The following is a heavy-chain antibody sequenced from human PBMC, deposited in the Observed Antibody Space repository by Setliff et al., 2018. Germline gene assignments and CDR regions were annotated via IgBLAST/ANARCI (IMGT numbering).Heavy chain of an antibody. CDR1: GGTFSSYA. CDR2: IIPILGIA. Sequence: SVKVSCKASGGTFSSYAISWVRQAPGQGLEWMGGIIPILGIANYAQKFQGRVTITADKSTSTAYMELRSLRSDDTAVYYCAREGRFQLPQYYYYYGMDVWGQGTTVTVSS. V-gene: IGHV1-69*10. J-gene: IGHJ6*02. D-gene: IGHD3-3*01. CDR3: AREGRFQLPQYYYYYGMDV.